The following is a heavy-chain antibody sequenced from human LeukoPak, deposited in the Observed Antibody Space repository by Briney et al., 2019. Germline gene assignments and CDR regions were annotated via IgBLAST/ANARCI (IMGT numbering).Heavy chain of an antibody. CDR3: ARDEITMVRGVIHY. J-gene: IGHJ4*02. CDR1: GFTFSNYG. Sequence: GGSLRLSCAASGFTFSNYGMHWVRQAPGKGLEWVAFIRYNGNNQYYADSVKGRFTISRDNSKNTLYLKMNSLRAEDTAVYYCARDEITMVRGVIHYWGQGTLVTVSS. V-gene: IGHV3-30*02. D-gene: IGHD3-10*01. CDR2: IRYNGNNQ.